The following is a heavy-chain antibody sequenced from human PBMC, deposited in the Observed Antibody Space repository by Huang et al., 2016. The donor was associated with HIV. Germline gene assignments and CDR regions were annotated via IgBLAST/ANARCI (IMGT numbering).Heavy chain of an antibody. Sequence: EVQLVQSGAEVKKPGESLKISCTGSGYSFSIYWIAWVRQMPGKGLEWMSIIYPFDSTSTYSPSFEGHVSISVDKSINTVYLHWSSLKASDTAIYYCAKGRRAFDVWGQGTWVTVSS. CDR3: AKGRRAFDV. CDR2: IYPFDSTS. V-gene: IGHV5-51*03. J-gene: IGHJ3*01. CDR1: GYSFSIYW.